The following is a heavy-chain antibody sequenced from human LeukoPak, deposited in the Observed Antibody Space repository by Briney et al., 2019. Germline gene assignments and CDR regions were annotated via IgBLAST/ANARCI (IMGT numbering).Heavy chain of an antibody. CDR1: GFTFSSYW. D-gene: IGHD1-26*01. Sequence: PGGSLRLSCAASGFTFSSYWMSWVRQAPGKGLEWVANIKQDGSEKYYVDSVKGRFTISRDNAKNSLYLQMNSLRAEDTAVYYCARVSPAVLFMGAPGPSYCFDYWGQGTLVTVSS. J-gene: IGHJ4*02. CDR2: IKQDGSEK. CDR3: ARVSPAVLFMGAPGPSYCFDY. V-gene: IGHV3-7*01.